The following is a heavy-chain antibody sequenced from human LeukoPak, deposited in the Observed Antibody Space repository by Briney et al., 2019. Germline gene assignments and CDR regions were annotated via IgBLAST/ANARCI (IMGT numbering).Heavy chain of an antibody. V-gene: IGHV3-21*01. CDR1: GFTFSSYS. D-gene: IGHD3-9*01. CDR2: ISSSSSYI. Sequence: PGGSLGLSCAASGFTFSSYSMNWVRQAPGKGLEWVSSISSSSSYIYYADSVKGRFTISGDNAKNSLYLQMNSLRAEDTAVYYCARGDDILTGYYLDFDYWGQGTLVTVSS. CDR3: ARGDDILTGYYLDFDY. J-gene: IGHJ4*02.